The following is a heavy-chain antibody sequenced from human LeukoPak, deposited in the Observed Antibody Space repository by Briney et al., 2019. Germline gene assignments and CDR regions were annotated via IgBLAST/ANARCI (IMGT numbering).Heavy chain of an antibody. V-gene: IGHV2-5*02. J-gene: IGHJ3*02. Sequence: SGPTLVKPTQTLTLTCTFSGFSLSTSGVGVGLSRQPPGRALEWLSLIYWDDDKRYIPSLKSMLTITKDPSNNQVLLTMTNMDPVAPATYYRAHSLVTMIVVAHAFDIWGQGTMVNVSS. D-gene: IGHD3-22*01. CDR3: AHSLVTMIVVAHAFDI. CDR2: IYWDDDK. CDR1: GFSLSTSGVG.